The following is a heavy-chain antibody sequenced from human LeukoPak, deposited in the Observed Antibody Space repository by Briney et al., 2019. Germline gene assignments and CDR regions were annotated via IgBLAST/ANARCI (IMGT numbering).Heavy chain of an antibody. D-gene: IGHD3-16*01. Sequence: PGGSLRLSCAASGFTFSRLGMQWVRQAPGKGLEGVAVIHNDGTQGQYADSVKGRFTISKDNSQNTLYLQMNNLRDDDTAVYYCAKEGDEFRGYLDVWGKGTTVTVSS. CDR2: IHNDGTQG. CDR3: AKEGDEFRGYLDV. J-gene: IGHJ6*03. V-gene: IGHV3-30*02. CDR1: GFTFSRLG.